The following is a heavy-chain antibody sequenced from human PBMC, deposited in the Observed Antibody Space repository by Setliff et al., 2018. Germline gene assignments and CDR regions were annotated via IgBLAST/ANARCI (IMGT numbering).Heavy chain of an antibody. D-gene: IGHD6-19*01. CDR2: ISSTSSSI. CDR3: ASPQAVGNYLGH. J-gene: IGHJ4*02. V-gene: IGHV3-48*04. CDR1: GFTFSRHA. Sequence: GSLRLSCAASGFTFSRHAMNWVRQAPGRGLEWVSYISSTSSSIYYADSVKGRFTVSRDNAKNSLYLQMSSLRAEDTAIYYCASPQAVGNYLGHWGQGTLVTVSS.